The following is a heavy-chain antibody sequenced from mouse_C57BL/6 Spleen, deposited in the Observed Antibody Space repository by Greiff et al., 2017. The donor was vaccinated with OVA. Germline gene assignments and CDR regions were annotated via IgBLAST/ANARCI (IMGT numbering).Heavy chain of an antibody. CDR3: ARRGYYGSSYGGFDY. D-gene: IGHD1-1*01. Sequence: VQLQQSGPVLVKPGASVKMSCKASGYTFTDYYMNWVKQSHGKSLEWIGVINPYNGGTSYNQKFKGKATLTVDKSSSTAYMELNSLTSEDSAVYYCARRGYYGSSYGGFDYWGQGTTLTVSS. CDR1: GYTFTDYY. CDR2: INPYNGGT. V-gene: IGHV1-19*01. J-gene: IGHJ2*01.